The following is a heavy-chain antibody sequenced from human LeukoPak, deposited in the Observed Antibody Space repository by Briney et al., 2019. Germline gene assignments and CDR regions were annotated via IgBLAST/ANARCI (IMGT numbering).Heavy chain of an antibody. Sequence: PGGSLRLSCAASGFTFSSYAMSWVRQAPGKGLEWVAVIWYDGSNKYYADSVKGRFTISRDNSKNTLYLQMNSLRAEDTAVYYCARSDIVVVPAADYWGQGTLVTVSS. J-gene: IGHJ4*02. CDR1: GFTFSSYA. CDR2: IWYDGSNK. V-gene: IGHV3-33*08. D-gene: IGHD2-2*01. CDR3: ARSDIVVVPAADY.